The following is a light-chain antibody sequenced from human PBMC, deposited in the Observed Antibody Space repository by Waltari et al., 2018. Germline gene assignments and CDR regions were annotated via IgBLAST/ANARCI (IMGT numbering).Light chain of an antibody. CDR1: SSDVGGYNY. V-gene: IGLV2-14*01. J-gene: IGLJ2*01. Sequence: QSALTQPASVSRSPGQSITISCTGTSSDVGGYNYLSWYQHQPGKAPKLIIYEVSNRPSGVSNRFSGSKSGNTASLTISGLQAEDEGDYYCTSYTSSSISHVLFGGGTKLSVL. CDR2: EVS. CDR3: TSYTSSSISHVL.